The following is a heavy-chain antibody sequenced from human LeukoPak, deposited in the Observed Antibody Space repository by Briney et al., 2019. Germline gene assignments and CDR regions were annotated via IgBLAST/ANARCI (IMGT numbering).Heavy chain of an antibody. V-gene: IGHV3-21*01. CDR1: GFTFSTYT. J-gene: IGHJ4*02. CDR3: ARDPLNDHGDYQARGY. CDR2: ISSSGNNI. Sequence: GGSLRLSCAASGFTFSTYTLNWVRQAPGKGLEWVSSISSSGNNIYYADSVKGRFTVSRDNAKNSLFLQLSSLRAEDTAVYYCARDPLNDHGDYQARGYWGQGTLVTVSS. D-gene: IGHD4-17*01.